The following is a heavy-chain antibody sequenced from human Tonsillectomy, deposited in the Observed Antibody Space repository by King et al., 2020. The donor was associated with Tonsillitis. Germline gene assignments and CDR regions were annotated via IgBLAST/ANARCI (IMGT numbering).Heavy chain of an antibody. V-gene: IGHV3-30*18. CDR3: AKKCSSWHIHDY. J-gene: IGHJ4*02. D-gene: IGHD6-13*01. CDR1: GFTFSSYG. CDR2: ISYDGSNK. Sequence: VQLVESGGGVVQPGRSLRLSCAASGFTFSSYGMHWVRQAPGKGLEWVAVISYDGSNKYYADSVKGRFTISRDNSKNTLYLQMNSLRAEDTAVYYCAKKCSSWHIHDYWGQGTLVTVSS.